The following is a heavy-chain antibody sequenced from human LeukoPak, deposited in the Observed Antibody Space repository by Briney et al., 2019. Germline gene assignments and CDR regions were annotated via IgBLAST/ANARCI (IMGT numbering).Heavy chain of an antibody. J-gene: IGHJ5*02. CDR1: GFTFSSYG. V-gene: IGHV3-33*01. Sequence: GGSLRLSCAASGFTFSSYGMHWVRQAPGKGLEWVAVIWYDGSNKYYADSVKGRSTISRDNSKNTLYLQMNSLRAEDTAVYYCARDRVTMVRGVVPNWFDPWGQGTLVTVSS. D-gene: IGHD3-10*01. CDR3: ARDRVTMVRGVVPNWFDP. CDR2: IWYDGSNK.